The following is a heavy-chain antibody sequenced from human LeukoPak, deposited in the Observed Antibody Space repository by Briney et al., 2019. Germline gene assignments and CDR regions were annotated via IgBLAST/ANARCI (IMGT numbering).Heavy chain of an antibody. CDR2: INPKSGDT. CDR1: GYTFSDYY. D-gene: IGHD1-26*01. J-gene: IGHJ4*02. Sequence: ASVKVSCKASGYTFSDYYIHWVRQAPGHGLEWMGWINPKSGDTNYEQRFQGRVTLTRDPSLRTVYMDLGGLTSGDTAIYYCARFALVGALDFWGQGTLITVAS. V-gene: IGHV1-2*02. CDR3: ARFALVGALDF.